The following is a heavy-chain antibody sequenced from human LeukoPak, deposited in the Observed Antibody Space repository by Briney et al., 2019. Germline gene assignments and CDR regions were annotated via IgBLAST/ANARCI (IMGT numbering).Heavy chain of an antibody. J-gene: IGHJ4*02. V-gene: IGHV4-34*01. CDR3: ARGSSSSWYLLPPQLDY. CDR2: INHSGST. CDR1: GGSFSGYY. D-gene: IGHD6-13*01. Sequence: PSETLSLTCAVYGGSFSGYYWSWIRQPPGKGLEWIGEINHSGSTNYNPSLKSRVTISVDTSKNQFSLKLSSVTAADTAVYYCARGSSSSWYLLPPQLDYWGQGTLVTVSS.